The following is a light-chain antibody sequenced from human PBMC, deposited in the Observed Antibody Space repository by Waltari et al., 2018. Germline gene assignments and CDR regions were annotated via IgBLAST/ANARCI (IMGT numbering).Light chain of an antibody. Sequence: DIVMTQSPATLSVSPGERATLSCRASQSVSSNLAWYQQKPGQAPRLLIYGAFSRATGIPARFSGSGSGTEFTLTISSLQSEDFAVYYCQQYNNWPPMYTFGQGTKLEIK. CDR3: QQYNNWPPMYT. J-gene: IGKJ2*01. CDR2: GAF. V-gene: IGKV3-15*01. CDR1: QSVSSN.